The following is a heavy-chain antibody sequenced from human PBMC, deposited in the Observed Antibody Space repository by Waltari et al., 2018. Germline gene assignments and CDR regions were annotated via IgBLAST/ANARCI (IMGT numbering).Heavy chain of an antibody. J-gene: IGHJ4*02. CDR3: ARGPITMIVGDHYFDY. V-gene: IGHV1-8*03. D-gene: IGHD3-22*01. CDR1: GYTFTSYD. CDR2: MNPNSGNT. Sequence: QVQLVQSGAEVKKPGASVKVSCKASGYTFTSYDIHWVRQATGQGLEWMGWMNPNSGNTGYAQKFQGRVTITRNTSISTAYMELSSLRSEDTAVYYCARGPITMIVGDHYFDYWGQGTLVTVSS.